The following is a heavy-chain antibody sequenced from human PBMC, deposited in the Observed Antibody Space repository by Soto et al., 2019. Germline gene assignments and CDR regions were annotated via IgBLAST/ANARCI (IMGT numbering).Heavy chain of an antibody. D-gene: IGHD2-15*01. J-gene: IGHJ6*02. CDR1: GYTFTGYY. V-gene: IGHV1-2*04. CDR3: ARGGTKPIDIVVVVAAKPSYGMDV. Sequence: GASVKVSCKASGYTFTGYYMHWVRQAPGQGLEWMGRINPNSGGTNYAQKFQGWVTMTRDTSISTAYMELSRLRSDDTAVYYCARGGTKPIDIVVVVAAKPSYGMDVWGQGTTVTVSS. CDR2: INPNSGGT.